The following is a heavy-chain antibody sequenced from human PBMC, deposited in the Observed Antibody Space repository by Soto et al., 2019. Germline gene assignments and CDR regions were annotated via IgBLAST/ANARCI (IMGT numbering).Heavy chain of an antibody. V-gene: IGHV4-59*01. Sequence: SETLSLTCTVSGGSISSYYWSWIRQPPGKGLEWIGYIYYSGSTNYNPSLKSRVTISVDTSKNQFSLKLSSVTAADTAVYYCARDSSGLDYWAQGTLVTVSS. J-gene: IGHJ4*02. D-gene: IGHD6-19*01. CDR2: IYYSGST. CDR1: GGSISSYY. CDR3: ARDSSGLDY.